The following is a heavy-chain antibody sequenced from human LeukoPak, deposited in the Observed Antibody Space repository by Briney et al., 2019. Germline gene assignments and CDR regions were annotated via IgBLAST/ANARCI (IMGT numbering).Heavy chain of an antibody. CDR1: GGSFSGYY. CDR2: INHSGST. V-gene: IGHV4-34*01. D-gene: IGHD3-9*01. J-gene: IGHJ3*02. Sequence: SETLSLTCAVYGGSFSGYYWSWIRQPPGKGLEWIGEINHSGSTNYNPSLKSRVTISVDTSKNQFSLKLSSVTAADTAVYYCARPRVYYDILTGYSQAAFDIWGQGTMVTVSS. CDR3: ARPRVYYDILTGYSQAAFDI.